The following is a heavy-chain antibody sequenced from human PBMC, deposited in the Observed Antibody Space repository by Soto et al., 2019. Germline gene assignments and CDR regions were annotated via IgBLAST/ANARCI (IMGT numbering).Heavy chain of an antibody. D-gene: IGHD6-19*01. Sequence: GAPVEVSCKASGYTFTNYFMHWVRQAPGQGLEWMGIINPSGGSTSYAQQFQGRVTMTRDTSTSTVYMELSSLRSEDTAVYYCARGSSGWCLDYWGQGTLVTVSS. CDR2: INPSGGST. CDR1: GYTFTNYF. V-gene: IGHV1-46*03. J-gene: IGHJ4*02. CDR3: ARGSSGWCLDY.